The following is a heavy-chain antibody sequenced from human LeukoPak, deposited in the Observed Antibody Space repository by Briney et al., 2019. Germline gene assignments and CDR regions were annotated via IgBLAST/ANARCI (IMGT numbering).Heavy chain of an antibody. Sequence: GGSLRLSCAASGFTFSTYSMNWVRQAPGKGLEWVSSISGSSSFIYYADSVKGRFTISRDNAKNTLYLQMNSLRAEDTAVYYCAYSSRLYFDYWGQGTLVTVSS. CDR1: GFTFSTYS. V-gene: IGHV3-21*01. CDR3: AYSSRLYFDY. J-gene: IGHJ4*02. CDR2: ISGSSSFI. D-gene: IGHD6-13*01.